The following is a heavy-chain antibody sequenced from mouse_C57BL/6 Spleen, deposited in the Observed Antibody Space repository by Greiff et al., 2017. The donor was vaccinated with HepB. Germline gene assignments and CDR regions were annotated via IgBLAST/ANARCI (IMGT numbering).Heavy chain of an antibody. D-gene: IGHD1-1*01. CDR3: ARFSTTVVDAYAMDY. CDR2: IYPGSGST. J-gene: IGHJ4*01. CDR1: GYTFTSYW. Sequence: VQLQQPGAELVKPGASVKMSCKASGYTFTSYWITWVKQRPGQGLEWIGDIYPGSGSTNYNEKFKSKATLTVDTSSSTAYRQLSSLTSEDSAVYYCARFSTTVVDAYAMDYGGKGTSVTVSS. V-gene: IGHV1-55*01.